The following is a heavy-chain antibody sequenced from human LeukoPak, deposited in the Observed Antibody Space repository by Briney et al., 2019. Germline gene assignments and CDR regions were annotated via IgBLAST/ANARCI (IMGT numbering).Heavy chain of an antibody. D-gene: IGHD1-26*01. V-gene: IGHV1-2*02. Sequence: ASVKVSCKASGYTFTGYYMHWVRQAPGRGLEWMGWINPNSGGTNYAQKFQGRVTMTRDTSISTAYMELSRLRSDDTAVYYCASNRGLGSYFSPPAYWGQGTLVTVSS. CDR2: INPNSGGT. CDR1: GYTFTGYY. J-gene: IGHJ4*02. CDR3: ASNRGLGSYFSPPAY.